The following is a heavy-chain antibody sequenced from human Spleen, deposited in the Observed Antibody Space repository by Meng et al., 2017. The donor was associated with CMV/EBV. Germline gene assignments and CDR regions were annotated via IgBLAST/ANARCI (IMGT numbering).Heavy chain of an antibody. D-gene: IGHD6-13*01. J-gene: IGHJ4*02. Sequence: GESLKISCAASGFSFSSNVMSWVRQAPGRGLAWVSAITASGGSTYYADSVQGRFTVSRDNSKNTLYLQMNSLRAEDTALYYCAKAFSASWYREYYDDWGQGTLVTVSS. CDR3: AKAFSASWYREYYDD. CDR2: ITASGGST. CDR1: GFSFSSNV. V-gene: IGHV3-23*01.